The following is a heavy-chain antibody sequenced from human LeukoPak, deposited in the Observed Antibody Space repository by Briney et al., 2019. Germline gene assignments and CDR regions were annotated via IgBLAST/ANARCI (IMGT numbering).Heavy chain of an antibody. V-gene: IGHV7-4-1*02. CDR2: INTNTGNP. J-gene: IGHJ4*02. CDR3: ARGGPFDY. Sequence: GASVKVPCKASGYTFTDYTMNWVRQAPRQGLEWVGWINTNTGNPTYAQGFTGRFVFSLDTSVYTTYLQINNVKAEDTAVYYCARGGPFDYWGQGTLVTVSS. CDR1: GYTFTDYT. D-gene: IGHD2/OR15-2a*01.